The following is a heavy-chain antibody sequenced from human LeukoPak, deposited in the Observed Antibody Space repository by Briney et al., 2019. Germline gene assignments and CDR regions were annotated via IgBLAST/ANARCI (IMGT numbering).Heavy chain of an antibody. Sequence: PGGSLRLSCEASGFTFGSHAMYWARQAPGKGLGWVAGIFGSGGSPHYADSVKGRFTLSRDNSRNTVYLQINSLRAEDTAVYYCGKTTVGYSSGQKPAWPVDYWGQGTLVTVSS. J-gene: IGHJ4*02. D-gene: IGHD5-18*01. CDR2: IFGSGGSP. CDR1: GFTFGSHA. V-gene: IGHV3-23*01. CDR3: GKTTVGYSSGQKPAWPVDY.